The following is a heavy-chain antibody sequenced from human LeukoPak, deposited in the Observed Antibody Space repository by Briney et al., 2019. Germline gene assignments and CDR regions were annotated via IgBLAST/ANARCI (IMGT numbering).Heavy chain of an antibody. V-gene: IGHV1-46*01. Sequence: RASVKVSCKASGYTFTSYYMHWVRQAPGQGLEWMGIINPSGGSTSYAQKFQGRVTMTGDTSTSTVYMELSSLRSEDTAVYYCARVPDHYYDSSGYYDYWGQGTLVTVSS. CDR2: INPSGGST. J-gene: IGHJ4*02. CDR3: ARVPDHYYDSSGYYDY. D-gene: IGHD3-22*01. CDR1: GYTFTSYY.